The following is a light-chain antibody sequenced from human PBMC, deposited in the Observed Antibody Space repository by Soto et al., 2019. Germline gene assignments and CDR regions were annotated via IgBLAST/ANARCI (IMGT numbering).Light chain of an antibody. CDR2: QDK. V-gene: IGLV3-1*01. J-gene: IGLJ2*01. Sequence: SYELTQPPSVSVSPGQTARITCSGDKLGEKFACWYQQKPGQSPVVVIYQDKKRPSAIPERFSGSNSGNTATLTISGTETMDEADYYCQTWDNSTVVFGGGTKPDRP. CDR3: QTWDNSTVV. CDR1: KLGEKF.